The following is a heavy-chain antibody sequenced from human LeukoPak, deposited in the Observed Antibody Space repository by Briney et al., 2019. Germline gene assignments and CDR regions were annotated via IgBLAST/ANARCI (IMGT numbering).Heavy chain of an antibody. CDR2: IYYSGTT. J-gene: IGHJ3*01. CDR1: GASINTYY. V-gene: IGHV4-59*01. D-gene: IGHD6-19*01. CDR3: ARNQAVAANRGASDV. Sequence: KTSETLSLTCTVSGASINTYYWSWIRQPPGKGLEWIGYIYYSGTTSYNPSLKTRVTISIDTSKNQFSLKLSSVTAADTAVYYCARNQAVAANRGASDVWGQGTMVTVSS.